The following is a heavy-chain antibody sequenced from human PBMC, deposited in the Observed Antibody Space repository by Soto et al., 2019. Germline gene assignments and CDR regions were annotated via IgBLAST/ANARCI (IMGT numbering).Heavy chain of an antibody. J-gene: IGHJ5*02. CDR1: GDSFINHW. CDR2: VFHSGNT. CDR3: ARVDRNWFDP. V-gene: IGHV4-59*11. Sequence: QVQLQESGPGLVKPSETLSLTCTVSGDSFINHWWSWIRQPPGKGLEWIGYVFHSGNTNYNPSLMGRVTISVNTSKKQFALSLTSVTAADTAVYYCARVDRNWFDPWGQGTLVTVSS.